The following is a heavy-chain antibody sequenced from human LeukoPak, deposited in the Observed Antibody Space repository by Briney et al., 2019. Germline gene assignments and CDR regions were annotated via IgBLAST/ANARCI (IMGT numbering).Heavy chain of an antibody. D-gene: IGHD6-19*01. CDR2: INPRGGST. CDR3: ARAGIAVAGTD. V-gene: IGHV1-46*01. CDR1: GYTFTSYY. J-gene: IGHJ4*02. Sequence: GASVKVSCKASGYTFTSYYMHWGRQAPGQGLEWMGIINPRGGSTSYAQKCQGRVTMTRDTPTSTVYMERSRRRSHDTAAYTCARAGIAVAGTDWGQGTLVTVSS.